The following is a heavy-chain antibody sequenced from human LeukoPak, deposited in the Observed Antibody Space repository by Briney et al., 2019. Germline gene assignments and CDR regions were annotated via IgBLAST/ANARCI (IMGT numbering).Heavy chain of an antibody. V-gene: IGHV3-64*01. D-gene: IGHD4-17*01. Sequence: GGSLRLSCAASGFTFSTYIMHWVRQAPGKGLEYVSAISATGGSTYYANSVKGRFTISRDNSKNTLYLQMGSLRAADMGVYYSARPGDYLGAFDIWGQGAMVTVSS. CDR3: ARPGDYLGAFDI. CDR1: GFTFSTYI. CDR2: ISATGGST. J-gene: IGHJ3*02.